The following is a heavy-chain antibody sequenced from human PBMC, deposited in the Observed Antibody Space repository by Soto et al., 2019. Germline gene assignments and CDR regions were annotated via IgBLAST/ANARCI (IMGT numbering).Heavy chain of an antibody. CDR1: GFTFSNAW. CDR3: TTQWLQQLALGFDY. Sequence: GGSLRLSCAASGFTFSNAWMSWVRQAPGKGLEWVGRIKSKTDGGTTDYAAPVKGRFTISRDDSKNTLYLQMNSLKTEDTAVYYCTTQWLQQLALGFDYWGKGTLVTVS. D-gene: IGHD6-6*01. J-gene: IGHJ4*02. CDR2: IKSKTDGGTT. V-gene: IGHV3-15*01.